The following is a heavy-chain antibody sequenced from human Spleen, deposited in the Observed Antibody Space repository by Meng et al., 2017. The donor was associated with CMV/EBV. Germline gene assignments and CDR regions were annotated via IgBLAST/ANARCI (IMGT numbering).Heavy chain of an antibody. J-gene: IGHJ5*02. Sequence: PQLQESGPGLVRPSEALSLTGTVSGGSISTSGYYWGWIRQPPGKGLEWIGSIGHSGFTYYTPSLKSRVTVSIDTSRNQFSLWLTSVTAADTAVYYCVRSSAWVRTGFDPWGQGTLVTVSS. V-gene: IGHV4-39*01. CDR3: VRSSAWVRTGFDP. D-gene: IGHD6-19*01. CDR1: GGSISTSGYY. CDR2: IGHSGFT.